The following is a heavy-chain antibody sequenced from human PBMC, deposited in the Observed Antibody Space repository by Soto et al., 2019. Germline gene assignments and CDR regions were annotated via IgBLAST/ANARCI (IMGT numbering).Heavy chain of an antibody. J-gene: IGHJ4*02. CDR2: ISYDGSNK. Sequence: PGGSLRLSCAASGFTFSSYAMHWVRQAPGKGLEWVAVISYDGSNKYYADSVKARFTISRDNSKNTLYPQMSGLRGEDTAVYYCAKSPDFFCSSANCYRYYFDYWSQGTLVTVSS. V-gene: IGHV3-30-3*02. CDR1: GFTFSSYA. CDR3: AKSPDFFCSSANCYRYYFDY. D-gene: IGHD2-2*02.